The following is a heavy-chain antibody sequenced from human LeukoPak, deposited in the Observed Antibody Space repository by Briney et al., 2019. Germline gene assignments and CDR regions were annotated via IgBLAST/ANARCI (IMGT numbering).Heavy chain of an antibody. D-gene: IGHD3-10*01. CDR2: IVVGSGNT. CDR1: GFTFTSSA. Sequence: SVKVSCTASGFTFTSSAVQWVRQARGQRLEWIGWIVVGSGNTNYAQKFQERVTITRDMSTSTAYMELSSLRSEDTAVYYCAANPPPYYYGSGSYYFDYWGQGTLVTVSS. V-gene: IGHV1-58*01. J-gene: IGHJ4*02. CDR3: AANPPPYYYGSGSYYFDY.